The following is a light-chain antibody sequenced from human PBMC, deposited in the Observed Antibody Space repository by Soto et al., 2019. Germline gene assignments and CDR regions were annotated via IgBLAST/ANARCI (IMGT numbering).Light chain of an antibody. CDR1: LSVSSN. J-gene: IGKJ1*01. CDR2: DAS. Sequence: ILMTQSPATLSVSPGEGVTLSCSSSLSVSSNLAWYQQKPGQAPRLLIYDASSRATGIPARFSGSGSETEFTLTISRLQSEDFAVYYCQQYSDWPRTFGQGTTVEIK. V-gene: IGKV3-15*01. CDR3: QQYSDWPRT.